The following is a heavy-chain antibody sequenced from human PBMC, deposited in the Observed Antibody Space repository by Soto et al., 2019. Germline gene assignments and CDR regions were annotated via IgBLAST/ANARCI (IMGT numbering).Heavy chain of an antibody. V-gene: IGHV4-30-2*01. D-gene: IGHD3-16*01. Sequence: SETLSLTCTVSGGSITSGNSYSWSWIRQPPGKGLEWIGSISRSGSTSYNPSLKGRVTMSVDKSKDQFSLNLSSVTAADMAVYYCARAVAPYLGTWFDPWGQGTLVTVSS. CDR3: ARAVAPYLGTWFDP. CDR1: GGSITSGNSYS. J-gene: IGHJ5*02. CDR2: ISRSGST.